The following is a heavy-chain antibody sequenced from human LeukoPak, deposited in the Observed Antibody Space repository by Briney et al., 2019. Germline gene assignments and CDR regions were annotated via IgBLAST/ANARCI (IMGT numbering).Heavy chain of an antibody. CDR3: SRDSSPNYYDNSGYGLDI. CDR1: GFTFDDYA. D-gene: IGHD3-22*01. J-gene: IGHJ3*02. CDR2: INSDESST. Sequence: PGRSLRLSCAASGFTFDDYAMHWVRQAPGKWLVWVSRINSDESSTSYADSVKGRFTISRDNAKNTVYLQMNSLRAEDTAVYYCSRDSSPNYYDNSGYGLDIWGQGTMVTVSS. V-gene: IGHV3-74*01.